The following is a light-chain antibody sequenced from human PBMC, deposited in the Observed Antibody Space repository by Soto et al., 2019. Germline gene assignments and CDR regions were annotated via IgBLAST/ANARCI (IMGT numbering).Light chain of an antibody. J-gene: IGKJ1*01. V-gene: IGKV3-15*01. CDR3: HQYNNWWT. CDR2: GAS. Sequence: EIVMTQSPATLSVSPGERATLSCRASQTVSTSLAWYQQKPGQAPRLLIYGASTRASGVPARFSGSGSGTEFTLTISSLQSEDSAVYYCHQYNNWWTFGQGTKVDI. CDR1: QTVSTS.